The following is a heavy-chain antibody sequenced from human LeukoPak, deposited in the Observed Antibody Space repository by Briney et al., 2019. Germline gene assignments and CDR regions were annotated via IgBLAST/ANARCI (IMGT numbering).Heavy chain of an antibody. CDR2: INPNSGDT. V-gene: IGHV1-2*02. J-gene: IGHJ4*02. CDR3: VVSVQAAAIPAFDC. CDR1: TFTGHN. Sequence: ASVKVSCKQTFTGHNIHWVRQAPGQGLEWVGWINPNSGDTSYAQKFQGRVTMTRDTSISTAYMDLSRLTSDGAALYYCVVSVQAAAIPAFDCWGQGTQVTVPP. D-gene: IGHD3-22*01.